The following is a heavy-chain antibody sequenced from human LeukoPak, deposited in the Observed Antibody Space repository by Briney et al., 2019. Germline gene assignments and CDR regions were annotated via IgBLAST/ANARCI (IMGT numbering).Heavy chain of an antibody. J-gene: IGHJ4*02. CDR3: ARDKGYYYDSSGYLN. CDR2: INPNSGGT. Sequence: GASVKVSCKASGYTFTGYYMHWVRQAPGQGLEWMGRINPNSGGTNYAQKFQGRVTMTRDTSISTAYMELSRLRSDDTAVYYCARDKGYYYDSSGYLNWGQGTLVTVSS. V-gene: IGHV1-2*06. D-gene: IGHD3-22*01. CDR1: GYTFTGYY.